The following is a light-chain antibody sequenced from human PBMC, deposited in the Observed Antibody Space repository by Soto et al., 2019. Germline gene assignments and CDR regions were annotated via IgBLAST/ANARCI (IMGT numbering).Light chain of an antibody. CDR3: SSYTSSSTYV. V-gene: IGLV2-14*01. Sequence: QSALTQPASVSGSPGQSITISCTGTSSDVGGYNYVSWYQQHPGKAPKLMIYDVSNRPSRVSNRFSGSKSGNTASLTISGLHAEDEADYYCSSYTSSSTYVFGTRTKLTVL. J-gene: IGLJ1*01. CDR2: DVS. CDR1: SSDVGGYNY.